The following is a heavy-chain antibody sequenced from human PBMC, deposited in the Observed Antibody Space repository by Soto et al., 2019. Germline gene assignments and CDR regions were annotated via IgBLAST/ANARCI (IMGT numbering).Heavy chain of an antibody. J-gene: IGHJ4*02. CDR2: IYGNGGGI. D-gene: IGHD2-8*01. CDR3: AKDRQPDGLWPFDH. CDR1: GFTFSTYA. V-gene: IGHV3-23*04. Sequence: EVHLVESGGALVQPGGSLRLSCAASGFTFSTYAMSWVRQAPGKGLEWVSGIYGNGGGISYGDSVKGRFTISRDNSNGILYLQMRSLRVEDTAVYYCAKDRQPDGLWPFDHWGQGTLVTVSS.